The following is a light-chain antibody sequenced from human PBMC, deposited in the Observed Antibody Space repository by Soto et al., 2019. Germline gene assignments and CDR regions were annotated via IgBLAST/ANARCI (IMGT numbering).Light chain of an antibody. CDR1: PSVTSN. Sequence: VLKLSPSTLSSNARVRATLSFGASPSVTSNLAWYQQALGQAPRLLIYDASNRAAGIPARFSGSGSGTDYTLTIRSLEPEDFAVYYCQHRTLWPMTFGEGSLLEFK. CDR3: QHRTLWPMT. V-gene: IGKV3-11*01. J-gene: IGKJ5*01. CDR2: DAS.